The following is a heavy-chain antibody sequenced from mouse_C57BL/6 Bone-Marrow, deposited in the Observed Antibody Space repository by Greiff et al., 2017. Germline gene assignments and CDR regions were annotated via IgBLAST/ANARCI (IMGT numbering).Heavy chain of an antibody. D-gene: IGHD2-2*01. Sequence: QVQLKESGPGLVQPSQSLSITCTVSGFSLTSYGVHWVSQSPGKGLEWLGVIWRGGSTDYNAAFMSRLSITKDNSKSQVFFKMNSLQADDTAIYYCAKNSLYGFYAMDYWGQGTSVTVSS. J-gene: IGHJ4*01. CDR1: GFSLTSYG. CDR3: AKNSLYGFYAMDY. CDR2: IWRGGST. V-gene: IGHV2-5*01.